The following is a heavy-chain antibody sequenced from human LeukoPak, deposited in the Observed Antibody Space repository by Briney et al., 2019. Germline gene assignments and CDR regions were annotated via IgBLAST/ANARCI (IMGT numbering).Heavy chain of an antibody. CDR3: ARAVIVGATAIDY. V-gene: IGHV1-2*06. CDR1: GYTFTGYY. J-gene: IGHJ4*02. Sequence: GASVKVSCKASGYTFTGYYMHWVRQAPGQGLEWMGRINPNSGGTNYAQKFQGRVTMTRDTSISTAYMELSRLRSDDTAVYYRARAVIVGATAIDYWGQGTLVTVSS. D-gene: IGHD1-26*01. CDR2: INPNSGGT.